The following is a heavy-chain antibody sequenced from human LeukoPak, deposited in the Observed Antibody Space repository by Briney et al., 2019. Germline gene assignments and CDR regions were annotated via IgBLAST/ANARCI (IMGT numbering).Heavy chain of an antibody. J-gene: IGHJ4*02. CDR3: AKDFIATAGTNLGLDY. Sequence: GGSPRLSCAASGFTFSNYAMSWVRQAPGKGLERVSAISGSVGRADYAYSVKGRSTISRDNSKNTLYLQMNSLRAEDTAVYYCAKDFIATAGTNLGLDYWGQGTLVTVSS. V-gene: IGHV3-23*01. D-gene: IGHD6-13*01. CDR1: GFTFSNYA. CDR2: ISGSVGRA.